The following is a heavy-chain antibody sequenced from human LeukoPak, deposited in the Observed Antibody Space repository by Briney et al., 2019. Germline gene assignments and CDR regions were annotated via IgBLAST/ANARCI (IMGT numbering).Heavy chain of an antibody. CDR3: ASWDSSGYYFLDY. V-gene: IGHV1-18*01. J-gene: IGHJ4*02. CDR2: ISAYNGNT. CDR1: GYTFTSYG. Sequence: ASLKVSCKASGYTFTSYGISWVRQAPGQGLEWMGWISAYNGNTNYAQKLQGRVTMTTDTSTSTAYMELRRLRYDDTAVYYCASWDSSGYYFLDYWGQGTLVTVSS. D-gene: IGHD3-22*01.